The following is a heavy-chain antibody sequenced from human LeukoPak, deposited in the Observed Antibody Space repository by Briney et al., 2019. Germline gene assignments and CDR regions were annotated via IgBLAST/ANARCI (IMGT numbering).Heavy chain of an antibody. CDR1: GFTFSTYA. V-gene: IGHV3-74*01. Sequence: GGSLRLSCAASGFTFSTYAMSWVRQTPGKGLVWVSHINTDGTTTTYADFVKGRFTISRDNAKNTLYLQMNSLRAEDTAVYYCVRGRPGYYFDDWGQGSLVTVSS. J-gene: IGHJ4*02. CDR3: VRGRPGYYFDD. CDR2: INTDGTTT. D-gene: IGHD6-13*01.